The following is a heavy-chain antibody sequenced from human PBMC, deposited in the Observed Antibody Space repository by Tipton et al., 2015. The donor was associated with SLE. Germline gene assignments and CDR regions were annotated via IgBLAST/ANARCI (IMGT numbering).Heavy chain of an antibody. CDR3: ARGSVPELYYYYGMDV. D-gene: IGHD2-2*01. J-gene: IGHJ6*02. CDR2: MNPNSGNT. Sequence: QLVQSGPEVKKPGASVKVSCKASGYTFTSYDINWVRQATGQGLEWMGWMNPNSGNTGYAQKFQGRVTMTRDTSISTAYMELSRLISDDTAVYYCARGSVPELYYYYGMDVWAQGTTVTVSS. CDR1: GYTFTSYD. V-gene: IGHV1-8*02.